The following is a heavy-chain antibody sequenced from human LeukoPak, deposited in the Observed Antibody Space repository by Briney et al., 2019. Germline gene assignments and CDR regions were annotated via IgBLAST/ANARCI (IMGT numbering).Heavy chain of an antibody. CDR3: ARGGLELVRTWVWFDP. V-gene: IGHV3-11*01. D-gene: IGHD6-6*01. CDR1: GFTFSDYY. Sequence: PGGSLRLSCAASGFTFSDYYMSWIRQAPGRGLEWVSYISSSGSTIYYADSVKGRFTISRDNAKNSLYLQMNSLRAEDTAVYYCARGGLELVRTWVWFDPWGQGTLVTVSS. CDR2: ISSSGSTI. J-gene: IGHJ5*02.